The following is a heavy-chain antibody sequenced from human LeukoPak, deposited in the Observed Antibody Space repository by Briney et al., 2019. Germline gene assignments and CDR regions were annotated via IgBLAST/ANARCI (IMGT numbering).Heavy chain of an antibody. CDR3: ARGDLRYFDWLSSYGMDV. D-gene: IGHD3-9*01. CDR1: GGSFSGYY. J-gene: IGHJ6*04. CDR2: INHSGST. V-gene: IGHV4-34*01. Sequence: SETLSLTCAVYGGSFSGYYWSWIRQPPGKGLEWIGEINHSGSTNYNLSLKSRVTISVDTSKNQFSLKLSSVTAADTAVYYCARGDLRYFDWLSSYGMDVWGKGTTVTVSS.